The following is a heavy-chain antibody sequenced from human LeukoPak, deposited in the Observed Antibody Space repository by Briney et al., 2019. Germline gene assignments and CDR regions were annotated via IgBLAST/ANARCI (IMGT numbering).Heavy chain of an antibody. Sequence: PGGSLRLSCAASGFTFSSYAMHWVRQAPGKGLEWVAVISYDGSNKYYADSVKGRFTISRDNSKNTLYLQMNSLRAEDTAVYYCARDRSSGYTFFDYWGQGTLVTVSS. CDR2: ISYDGSNK. V-gene: IGHV3-30-3*01. CDR1: GFTFSSYA. CDR3: ARDRSSGYTFFDY. J-gene: IGHJ4*02. D-gene: IGHD3-22*01.